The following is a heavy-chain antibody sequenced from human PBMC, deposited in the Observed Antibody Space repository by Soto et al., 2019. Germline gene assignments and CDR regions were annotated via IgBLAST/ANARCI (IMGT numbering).Heavy chain of an antibody. J-gene: IGHJ3*02. D-gene: IGHD2-15*01. CDR3: ARRGGYCSGGSCSYAFDI. CDR2: IYYSGST. Sequence: QVQLQESGPGLVKPSQTLSLTCTVSGGSISSGGYYWSWIRQHPGKGLEWIGYIYYSGSTYYNPSLQSRVTISVDTSKNQFSLKLSSVTAADTAVYYCARRGGYCSGGSCSYAFDIWGQGTMVTVSS. CDR1: GGSISSGGYY. V-gene: IGHV4-31*03.